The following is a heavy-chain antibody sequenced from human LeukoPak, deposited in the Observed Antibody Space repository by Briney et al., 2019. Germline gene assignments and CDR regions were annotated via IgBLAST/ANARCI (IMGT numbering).Heavy chain of an antibody. CDR3: ARHVGYGGTYGEFDI. CDR2: IYYTGAT. D-gene: IGHD1-26*01. J-gene: IGHJ3*02. CDR1: GGSINIINYF. Sequence: SETLSLTCTVSGGSINIINYFWGWIRQPPGKGLEWIGSIYYTGATSYNPSLKTRVTISVDTSKNQFSLKLSSVTAADTAMFYCARHVGYGGTYGEFDIWGQGTMVTVSS. V-gene: IGHV4-39*01.